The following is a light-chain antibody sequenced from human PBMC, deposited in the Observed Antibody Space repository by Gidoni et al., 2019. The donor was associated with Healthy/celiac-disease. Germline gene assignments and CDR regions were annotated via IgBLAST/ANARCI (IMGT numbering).Light chain of an antibody. CDR1: SSNIGAGYA. V-gene: IGLV1-40*01. Sequence: QSVLTQPPSVSGAPGQTVTISCTGSSSNIGAGYAVHWYQQLPGTAPKLLIYGNSNRPSGGPDRFSGSKSGTSSSLAITGLQAEDEADYYCQSYDSILSEGVVVGGGTKLTVL. CDR3: QSYDSILSEGVV. CDR2: GNS. J-gene: IGLJ2*01.